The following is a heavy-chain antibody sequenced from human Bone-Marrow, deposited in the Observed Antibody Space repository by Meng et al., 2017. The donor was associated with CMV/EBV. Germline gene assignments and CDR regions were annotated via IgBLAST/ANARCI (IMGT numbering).Heavy chain of an antibody. CDR2: INPNSGGT. CDR3: ASLPYYGSGSWTYYYYGMDV. V-gene: IGHV1-2*02. Sequence: ASVKVSCKASGYTFTAHYFHWVRQAPGQGLEWMGWINPNSGGTNYAQKFQGRVTMTRDTSISTAYMELSRLRSDDTAVYYCASLPYYGSGSWTYYYYGMDVWGQGTTVTVSS. J-gene: IGHJ6*02. CDR1: GYTFTAHY. D-gene: IGHD3-10*01.